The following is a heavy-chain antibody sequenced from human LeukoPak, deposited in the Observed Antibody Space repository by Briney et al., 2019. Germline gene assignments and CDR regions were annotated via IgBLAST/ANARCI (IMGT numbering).Heavy chain of an antibody. CDR2: INHSGST. J-gene: IGHJ4*02. D-gene: IGHD3-3*01. CDR3: ARHRGPHVGRME. CDR1: GGSFSGYY. Sequence: SETLSLTCAVCGGSFSGYYWSWIRQPPGKGLEWIGEINHSGSTNYNPSLKSRVTISVDTSKNQFSLKLSSVTAADTAVYYCARHRGPHVGRMEWGQGTQVTVSS. V-gene: IGHV4-34*01.